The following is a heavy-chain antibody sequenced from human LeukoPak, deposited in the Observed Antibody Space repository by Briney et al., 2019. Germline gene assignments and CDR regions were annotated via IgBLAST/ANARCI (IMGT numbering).Heavy chain of an antibody. V-gene: IGHV4-59*01. CDR1: GGSSSSNY. CDR3: ARVGCYFDSSGYNRYYFDY. Sequence: SETLSLTCTVSGGSSSSNYWSWIRQPPGKGLEWIGYIHYTGSTNYNPSLKSRVTISIDTSKNQFSLKLSSVTAADTAVYYCARVGCYFDSSGYNRYYFDYWGQGTLVTVSS. D-gene: IGHD3-22*01. J-gene: IGHJ4*02. CDR2: IHYTGST.